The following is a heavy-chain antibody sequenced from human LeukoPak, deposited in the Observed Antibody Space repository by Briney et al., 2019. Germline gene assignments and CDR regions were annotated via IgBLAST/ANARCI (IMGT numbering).Heavy chain of an antibody. Sequence: SETLSLTCTVSGGSITNYYWSWIRQPPGKGLEWIGYIHYSGSTKYKSSLKSRVTISVDTSKNQFSLKLSSVTAADTAVYYCARRTTVTTFNYWGQGTLVTVSS. CDR1: GGSITNYY. J-gene: IGHJ4*02. V-gene: IGHV4-59*12. D-gene: IGHD4-17*01. CDR2: IHYSGST. CDR3: ARRTTVTTFNY.